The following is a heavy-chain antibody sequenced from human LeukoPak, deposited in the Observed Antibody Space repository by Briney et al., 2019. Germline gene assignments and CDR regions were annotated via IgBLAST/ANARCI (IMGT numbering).Heavy chain of an antibody. D-gene: IGHD6-19*01. CDR2: INHSGST. Sequence: SETLSLTCTVSGYSISSGYYWSWIRQPPGKGLEWSGEINHSGSTNYNPSLKSRVTISVDTSKNQFSLKLSSVTAADTAVYYCARHRTGIAVDRGGFDPWGQGTLVTVSS. CDR3: ARHRTGIAVDRGGFDP. CDR1: GYSISSGYY. J-gene: IGHJ5*02. V-gene: IGHV4-38-2*02.